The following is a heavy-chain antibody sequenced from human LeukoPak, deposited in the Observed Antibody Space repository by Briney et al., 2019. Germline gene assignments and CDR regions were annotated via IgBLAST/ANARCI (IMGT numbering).Heavy chain of an antibody. CDR3: ASRVGHSSKYTWFNP. J-gene: IGHJ5*02. CDR2: ISAYNGNT. CDR1: GYTFTSYG. V-gene: IGHV1-18*01. Sequence: ASVKVSCKASGYTFTSYGISWVRQAPGQGLEWMGWISAYNGNTNYAQKLQGRVTMTTDTSTSTAYMELRSLRSDDTAVYYCASRVGHSSKYTWFNPWGQGTLVTVSS. D-gene: IGHD6-6*01.